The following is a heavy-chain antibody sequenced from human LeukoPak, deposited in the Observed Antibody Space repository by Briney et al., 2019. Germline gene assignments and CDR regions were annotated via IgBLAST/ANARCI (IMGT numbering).Heavy chain of an antibody. J-gene: IGHJ4*02. V-gene: IGHV1-69*13. CDR1: GGTFSSYA. D-gene: IGHD5-24*01. CDR3: ARGPRVLEGYYFDY. Sequence: GASVKVSCKASGGTFSSYAISWVRQAPGQGLEWMGGIIPIFGTANYAQKFQGRVTITADESTSTAYMELSSLRSEDTAVYYCARGPRVLEGYYFDYWGQGTLVTVSS. CDR2: IIPIFGTA.